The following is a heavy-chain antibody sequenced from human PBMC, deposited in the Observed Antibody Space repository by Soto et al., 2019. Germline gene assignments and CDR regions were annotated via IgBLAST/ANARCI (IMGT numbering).Heavy chain of an antibody. CDR2: IYYNGFT. J-gene: IGHJ5*02. V-gene: IGHV4-59*04. Sequence: SETLSLTCTVSGGSISSYYWSWIRQPPGKGLEWIGYIYYNGFTYYNPSLKSRVTMFVDTSKNHLSLKMTSVTAADTAVYYCARQDDFWSGSNWFDPWGQGTLVTVSS. D-gene: IGHD3-3*01. CDR1: GGSISSYY. CDR3: ARQDDFWSGSNWFDP.